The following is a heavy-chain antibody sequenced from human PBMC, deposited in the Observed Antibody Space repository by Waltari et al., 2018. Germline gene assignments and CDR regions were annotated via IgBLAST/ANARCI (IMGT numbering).Heavy chain of an antibody. CDR1: GASISSLASQ. Sequence: QLQLQESGPGLVKPSETLFLTCAVSGASISSLASQWAWIRQPPGKGPEWIAGAYNNGCAFYALSLKSRVTISVDRSKNQFSLKLNSLTAADTAVYYCARHTGVAGSGLWAFDIWGQGTMVTVSS. D-gene: IGHD6-19*01. J-gene: IGHJ3*02. CDR3: ARHTGVAGSGLWAFDI. V-gene: IGHV4-39*01. CDR2: AYNNGCA.